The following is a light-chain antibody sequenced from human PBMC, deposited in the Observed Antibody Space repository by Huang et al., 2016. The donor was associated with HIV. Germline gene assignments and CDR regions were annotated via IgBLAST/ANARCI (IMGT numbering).Light chain of an antibody. Sequence: EIVMTQSPAILSVSPGERATLSCRASQSVSSNFAWYQQKPGQAPRLLFYGASTRATGIPARFNGSGSGTEFTLTISSLQPEDFAIYYCQQYNNWLYTFGQGTKVEIK. CDR2: GAS. CDR3: QQYNNWLYT. V-gene: IGKV3-15*01. CDR1: QSVSSN. J-gene: IGKJ2*01.